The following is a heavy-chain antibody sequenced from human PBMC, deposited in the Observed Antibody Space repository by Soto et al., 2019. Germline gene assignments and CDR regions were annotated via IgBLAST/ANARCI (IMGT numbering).Heavy chain of an antibody. D-gene: IGHD2-2*01. V-gene: IGHV4-39*01. CDR2: IYYSGSST. Sequence: PSETLSLTCTVSGASIGSSSFYWGWIRQPPGMRLEWIASIYYSGSSTYYNPSLKSRVTMSIDTSGNQFSLQLSSVTAADTAVYYCARISSAIPGYWGQGTLVTVSS. CDR1: GASIGSSSFY. J-gene: IGHJ4*02. CDR3: ARISSAIPGY.